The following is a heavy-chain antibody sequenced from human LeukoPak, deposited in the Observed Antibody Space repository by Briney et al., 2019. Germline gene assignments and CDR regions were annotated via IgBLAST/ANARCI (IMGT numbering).Heavy chain of an antibody. J-gene: IGHJ4*02. CDR1: GFTFSSYS. V-gene: IGHV3-21*01. CDR3: ARETRGYSYGYFDY. D-gene: IGHD5-18*01. Sequence: GGSLRLSCVASGFTFSSYSMSWVRQAPGKGLEWVSSISSSSSYIYYADSVKGRFTISRDNAKNSLYLQMNSLRAEDTAVYYCARETRGYSYGYFDYWGQGTLVTVSS. CDR2: ISSSSSYI.